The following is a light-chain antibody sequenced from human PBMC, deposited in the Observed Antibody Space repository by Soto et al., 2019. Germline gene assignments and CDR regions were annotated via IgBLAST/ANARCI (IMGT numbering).Light chain of an antibody. V-gene: IGKV3-20*01. J-gene: IGKJ2*01. CDR1: QSVSSSY. CDR2: GAS. Sequence: EIVLTQSPGTLSLSPGERATLSCRASQSVSSSYLAWYQQKPGQAPRLLIYGASSRATGIPDRFSGSGSGTEFTLTISRLEPEDVAVYYCQQYGSSPPMYTFGQGTKLEIK. CDR3: QQYGSSPPMYT.